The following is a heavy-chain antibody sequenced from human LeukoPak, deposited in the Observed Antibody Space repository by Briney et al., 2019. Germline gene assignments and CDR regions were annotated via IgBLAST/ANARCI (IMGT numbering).Heavy chain of an antibody. CDR1: GFTFNIYS. J-gene: IGHJ4*02. CDR2: ISSSSDTI. CDR3: ARNTPTYSTPEN. D-gene: IGHD5-18*01. Sequence: GGSLRLSCAASGFTFNIYSMNWVRQAPGKGLEWVSYISSSSDTIYYAGSVKGRFTISRDNAKNSLYLRMNSLRAEDTAMYYCARNTPTYSTPENWGQGTLVTVSS. V-gene: IGHV3-48*01.